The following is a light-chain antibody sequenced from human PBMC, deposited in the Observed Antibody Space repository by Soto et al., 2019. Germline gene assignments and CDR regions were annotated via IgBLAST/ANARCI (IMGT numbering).Light chain of an antibody. J-gene: IGKJ5*01. CDR2: GAS. CDR1: QTVSITY. Sequence: VLSQSPGTLSLSPGESATLSCRASQTVSITYLTWYQQKPGQAPRLLIFGASKRATGIPDRFSGSGSGRDFTLTISGLEPEDFAVYYCQQYGSSPLISFGQGTRLEVK. CDR3: QQYGSSPLIS. V-gene: IGKV3-20*01.